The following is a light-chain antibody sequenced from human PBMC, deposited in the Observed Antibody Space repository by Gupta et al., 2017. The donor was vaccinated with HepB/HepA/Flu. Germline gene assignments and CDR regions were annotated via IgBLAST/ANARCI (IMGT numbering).Light chain of an antibody. CDR2: KAS. Sequence: DIHMTQSPSTLSASVGDRVTITSRASQSISSWLAWYQQKPGKAPKLLIYKASSVESGVPSRFSGRGSGTEFTLTISSLQTDDFATYYSQQDNSSSRSFGQGTKLEIK. J-gene: IGKJ2*04. CDR1: QSISSW. CDR3: QQDNSSSRS. V-gene: IGKV1-5*03.